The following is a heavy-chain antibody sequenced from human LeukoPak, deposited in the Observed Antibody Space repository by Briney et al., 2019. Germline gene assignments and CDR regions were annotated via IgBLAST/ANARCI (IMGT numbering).Heavy chain of an antibody. Sequence: PGGSLRLSCAASGFTFSSYSMNWVRQAPGKGQEWVSYISSSSSTIYYADSVKGRFTISRDNSKNTLYLQMNSLRAEDTAVYYCARDRADFWSGYYSDYWGQGTLVTVSS. V-gene: IGHV3-48*01. J-gene: IGHJ4*02. CDR3: ARDRADFWSGYYSDY. CDR1: GFTFSSYS. CDR2: ISSSSSTI. D-gene: IGHD3-3*01.